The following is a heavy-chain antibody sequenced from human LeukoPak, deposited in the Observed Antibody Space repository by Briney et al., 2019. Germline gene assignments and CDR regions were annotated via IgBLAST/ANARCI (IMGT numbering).Heavy chain of an antibody. J-gene: IGHJ3*02. CDR2: IYPGDSDT. D-gene: IGHD5-18*01. CDR3: ARPDTAMVMDDAFDI. CDR1: GYSFTSYW. V-gene: IGHV5-51*01. Sequence: GESQKISCEGSGYSFTSYWIGWVRQMPGKGLEWMGIIYPGDSDTRYSPSFQGQVTISADKSISTAYLQWSSLKASDTAMYYCARPDTAMVMDDAFDIWGQGTMVTVSS.